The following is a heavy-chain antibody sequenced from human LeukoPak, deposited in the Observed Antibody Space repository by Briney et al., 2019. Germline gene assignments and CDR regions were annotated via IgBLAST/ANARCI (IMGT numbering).Heavy chain of an antibody. J-gene: IGHJ3*02. CDR1: GGSNSRYY. CDR3: VRERGIGGDAFDI. Sequence: PSEPLSLTCTVSGGSNSRYYWSWIRQPPGKGLEWIGYIYYSGSTNYNPSLKSRVTISVDTSKNQFSLKLSSVTAADTAVYYCVRERGIGGDAFDIWGQGTMVTVSS. V-gene: IGHV4-59*08. D-gene: IGHD7-27*01. CDR2: IYYSGST.